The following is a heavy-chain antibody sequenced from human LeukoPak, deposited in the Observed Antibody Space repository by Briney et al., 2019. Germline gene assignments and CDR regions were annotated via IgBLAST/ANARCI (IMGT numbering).Heavy chain of an antibody. CDR1: GFSLSRNA. CDR3: AKLAVAGLGSLDY. J-gene: IGHJ4*02. D-gene: IGHD6-19*01. Sequence: GGSLRLSCAVSGFSLSRNAMTWVRQAPGKGLQWISSISISGDATDYEDSVKGRFTIYRDISKNTLYLQMNSLRVDDTAVYYCAKLAVAGLGSLDYWGQGTLVTVSS. V-gene: IGHV3-23*01. CDR2: ISISGDAT.